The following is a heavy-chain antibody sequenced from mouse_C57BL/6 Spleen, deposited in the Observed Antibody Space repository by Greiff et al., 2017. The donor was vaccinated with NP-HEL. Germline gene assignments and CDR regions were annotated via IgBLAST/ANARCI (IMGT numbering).Heavy chain of an antibody. CDR2: IHPNSGST. J-gene: IGHJ4*01. Sequence: QVQLKQPGAELVKPGASVKLSCKASGYTFTSYWMHWVKQRPGQGLEWIGMIHPNSGSTNYNEKFKSKATLTVDKSSSTAYMQLSSLTSEDSAVYYCARGTTVVNYAMDYWGQGTSVTVSS. CDR3: ARGTTVVNYAMDY. D-gene: IGHD1-1*01. CDR1: GYTFTSYW. V-gene: IGHV1-64*01.